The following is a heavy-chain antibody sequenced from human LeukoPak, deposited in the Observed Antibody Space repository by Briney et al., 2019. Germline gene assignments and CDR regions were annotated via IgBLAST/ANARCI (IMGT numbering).Heavy chain of an antibody. D-gene: IGHD1-26*01. Sequence: PGGSLRLSCAASGFTFSSYGMHWVRQAPGKGLEWVAVIWYDGSNKYYADSVKGRFTISRDNSKNTLYLQMNSLRAEDTAVYYCASPGGTVGALDYWGQGTLVTVSS. CDR3: ASPGGTVGALDY. CDR2: IWYDGSNK. J-gene: IGHJ4*02. CDR1: GFTFSSYG. V-gene: IGHV3-33*01.